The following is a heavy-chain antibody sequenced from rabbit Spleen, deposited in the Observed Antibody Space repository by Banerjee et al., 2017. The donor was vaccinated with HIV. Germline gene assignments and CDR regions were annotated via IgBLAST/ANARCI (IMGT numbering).Heavy chain of an antibody. CDR1: GIDFTNYY. D-gene: IGHD6-1*01. CDR3: LRDQAGYARYGPYYFYL. CDR2: IYAAKGST. V-gene: IGHV1S7*01. J-gene: IGHJ4*01. Sequence: QLTETGGGLVQPGGSLTLSCKASGIDFTNYYITWVRQAPGKGLEWIGIIYAAKGSTDYASWVSGRFTISSDNAQSTVDLKMTSLTAADTATYFCLRDQAGYARYGPYYFYLWGQGTLVTVS.